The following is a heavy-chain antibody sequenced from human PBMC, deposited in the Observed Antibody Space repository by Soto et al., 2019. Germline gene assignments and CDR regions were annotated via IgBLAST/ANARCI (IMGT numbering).Heavy chain of an antibody. D-gene: IGHD6-13*01. Sequence: SETLSLTCAVYGESFSGYYWTWIRQPPGTGLEWIGSIYYSGSTYYNPSLKSRVTISVDTSKNQFSLKLSSVTAADTAVYYCASRSSWNWFDPWGQGTLVTVPQ. CDR2: IYYSGST. V-gene: IGHV4-34*01. J-gene: IGHJ5*02. CDR3: ASRSSWNWFDP. CDR1: GESFSGYY.